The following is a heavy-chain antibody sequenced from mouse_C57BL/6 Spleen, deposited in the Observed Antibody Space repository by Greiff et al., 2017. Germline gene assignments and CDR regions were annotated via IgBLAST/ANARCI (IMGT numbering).Heavy chain of an antibody. CDR3: ARMYYYGSSYGWYFDV. Sequence: VKLVESGPGLVQPSQSLSITCTVSGFSLTSYGVHWVRQSPGKGLEWLGVIWSGGSTDYNAAFISRLSISKDNSKSQVFFKMNSLQADDTAIYYCARMYYYGSSYGWYFDVWGTGTTVTVSS. CDR1: GFSLTSYG. D-gene: IGHD1-1*01. CDR2: IWSGGST. J-gene: IGHJ1*03. V-gene: IGHV2-2*01.